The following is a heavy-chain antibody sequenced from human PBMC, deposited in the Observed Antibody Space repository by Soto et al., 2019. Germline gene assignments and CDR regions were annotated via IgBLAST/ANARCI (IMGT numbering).Heavy chain of an antibody. V-gene: IGHV3-48*02. D-gene: IGHD3-16*01. J-gene: IGHJ4*02. CDR1: GCTFSSRA. CDR3: ASDRSLGSNWYYYLES. CDR2: ISSSSSNI. Sequence: DVQLVESGGGLVQPGGSLRLSCTASGCTFSSRAMNWVRQFPGRGLEWVSYISSSSSNIDYADSVKGRFTVSRDNAKNSLYLQMNTLRDEDTAVYYCASDRSLGSNWYYYLESWGQGTLVTVSS.